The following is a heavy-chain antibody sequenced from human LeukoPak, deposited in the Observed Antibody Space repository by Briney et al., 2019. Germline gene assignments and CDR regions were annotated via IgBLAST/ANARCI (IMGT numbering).Heavy chain of an antibody. J-gene: IGHJ1*01. D-gene: IGHD2-2*01. V-gene: IGHV1-2*02. CDR1: GYTFTGYY. Sequence: ASVKVSCKASGYTFTGYYMHWVRQAPGQGLEWMGWINPNSGGTNYAQKFQGRVTMTRDTSISTAYMELSRLRSDDTAVYYCARGFGYYCSSTRCYSRYFQHWGQGTLVTVSS. CDR3: ARGFGYYCSSTRCYSRYFQH. CDR2: INPNSGGT.